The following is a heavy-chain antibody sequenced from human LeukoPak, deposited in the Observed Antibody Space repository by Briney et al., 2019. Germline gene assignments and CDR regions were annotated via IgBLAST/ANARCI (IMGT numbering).Heavy chain of an antibody. V-gene: IGHV4-39*01. Sequence: SETLSLTCTVSGDSISSSSYCWDWIRQPPGKGLERIGNIYNSANTHYNPSLKTRITMSVDTSKNQFSLKLNSVTAADTGIYYCARHSRSAYTGYENAFDIWGQGTMVTVSS. D-gene: IGHD5-12*01. CDR1: GDSISSSSYC. CDR2: IYNSANT. CDR3: ARHSRSAYTGYENAFDI. J-gene: IGHJ3*02.